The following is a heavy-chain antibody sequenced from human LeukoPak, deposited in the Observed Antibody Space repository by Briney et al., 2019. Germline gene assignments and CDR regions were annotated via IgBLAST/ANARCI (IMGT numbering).Heavy chain of an antibody. CDR3: AREPPGIAVAGTGYFDY. V-gene: IGHV4-34*01. CDR1: GGSFSGYY. Sequence: SETLSLTCAVYGGSFSGYYWSWIRQPPGKGLEWIGEINHSGSTNYNASLKSRVTISVYTSKNQFSLRLSSVTAAVTAVYYCAREPPGIAVAGTGYFDYWGQGTLVTAS. J-gene: IGHJ4*02. CDR2: INHSGST. D-gene: IGHD6-19*01.